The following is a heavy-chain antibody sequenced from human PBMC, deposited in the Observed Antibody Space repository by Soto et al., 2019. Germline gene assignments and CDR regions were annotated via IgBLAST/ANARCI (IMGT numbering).Heavy chain of an antibody. J-gene: IGHJ2*01. Sequence: GGSLRLSCEASGFSFSDHWMEWVRQAPGKGLEWVGRIKRKTESYITEYAASVEGRFTISRDDSKTSLYLQVNSLKSDDTAVYFCARSNYWRLDVWGRGTLVTV. V-gene: IGHV3-72*01. CDR1: GFSFSDHW. D-gene: IGHD4-4*01. CDR3: ARSNYWRLDV. CDR2: IKRKTESYIT.